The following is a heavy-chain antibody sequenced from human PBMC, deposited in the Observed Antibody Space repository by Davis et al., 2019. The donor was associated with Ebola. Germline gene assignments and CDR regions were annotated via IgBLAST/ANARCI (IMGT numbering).Heavy chain of an antibody. CDR1: GFTFSSYG. Sequence: GESLKISCAASGFTFSSYGMHWVRQAPGKGLEWVAVIWSDETKRHYADSVKGRFTISRDNAKNSLYLQMDGLRVEDTAVYYCASGLDYWGQGTLVTVSS. J-gene: IGHJ4*02. CDR3: ASGLDY. CDR2: IWSDETKR. V-gene: IGHV3-33*03. D-gene: IGHD5-12*01.